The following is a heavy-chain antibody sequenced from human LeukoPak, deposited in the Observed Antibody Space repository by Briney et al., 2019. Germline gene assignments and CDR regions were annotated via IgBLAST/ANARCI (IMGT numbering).Heavy chain of an antibody. CDR1: GFTFSSYA. D-gene: IGHD2-8*01. V-gene: IGHV3-23*01. CDR3: AKVQGYCTNGVCSDYYYYGMDV. Sequence: GGSLRLSCAASGFTFSSYAMSGVRQAPGKGLEWVSAISGSGGSTYYADSVKGRFTISRDNSKNTLYLQMNSLRAEDTAVYYCAKVQGYCTNGVCSDYYYYGMDVWGQGTTVTVSS. J-gene: IGHJ6*02. CDR2: ISGSGGST.